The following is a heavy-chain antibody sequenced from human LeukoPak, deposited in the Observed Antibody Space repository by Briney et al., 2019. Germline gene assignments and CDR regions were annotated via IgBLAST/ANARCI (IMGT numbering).Heavy chain of an antibody. CDR1: GFTFSSNW. D-gene: IGHD3-10*01. V-gene: IGHV3-7*01. Sequence: GGSLRLXCGVSGFTFSSNWMSWVRQAPGKGLEWVANIKQDGSEKYYVDSVKGRFTISRDNAKNSLFLQMNSLRAEDTAVYYCARDGPPLLWFGEGYFDYWGQGTLVTVSS. CDR3: ARDGPPLLWFGEGYFDY. CDR2: IKQDGSEK. J-gene: IGHJ4*02.